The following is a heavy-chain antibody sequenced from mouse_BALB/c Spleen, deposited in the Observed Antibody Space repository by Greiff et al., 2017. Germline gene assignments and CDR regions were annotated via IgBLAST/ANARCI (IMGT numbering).Heavy chain of an antibody. Sequence: EVKLQESGPSLVKPSQTLSLTCSVTGDSITSGYWNWIRKFPGNKLEYMGYISYSGSTYYNPSLKSRISITRDTSKNQYYLQLNSVTTEDTATYYCARAPITRGWYFDVWGAGTTVTVSS. J-gene: IGHJ1*01. CDR1: GDSITSGY. CDR3: ARAPITRGWYFDV. CDR2: ISYSGST. D-gene: IGHD1-2*01. V-gene: IGHV3-8*02.